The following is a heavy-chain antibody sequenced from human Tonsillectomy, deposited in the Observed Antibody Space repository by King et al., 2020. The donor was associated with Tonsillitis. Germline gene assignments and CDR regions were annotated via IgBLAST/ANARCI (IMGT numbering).Heavy chain of an antibody. CDR3: ARRRGYSGWGTLDI. Sequence: ITLKESGPTLVKPTQTLTLTCTLSGFSLTCSGVGVGWIRQPPGKPLEWLAVIYWDHNQRSPPLRNRLTITKDTSIDQVVLTMTNMDPVDTGTYYCARRRGYSGWGTLDIWGQGTMVTVSS. CDR2: IYWDHNQ. D-gene: IGHD5-12*01. CDR1: GFSLTCSGVG. V-gene: IGHV2-5*02. J-gene: IGHJ3*02.